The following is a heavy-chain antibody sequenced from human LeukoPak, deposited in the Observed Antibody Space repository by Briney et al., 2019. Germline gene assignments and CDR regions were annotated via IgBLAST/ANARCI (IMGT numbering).Heavy chain of an antibody. Sequence: GGSLRLSCAASGFTFSNYAMNWVRQAPGKGLEWVSYISSSSSTIYYADSMKGRFTISRVNAKNSLYLQMNSLRDEDTAVYYCKGSSWYNYYYMDVWGKGTTVTVSS. CDR1: GFTFSNYA. V-gene: IGHV3-48*02. CDR2: ISSSSSTI. D-gene: IGHD6-13*01. J-gene: IGHJ6*03. CDR3: KGSSWYNYYYMDV.